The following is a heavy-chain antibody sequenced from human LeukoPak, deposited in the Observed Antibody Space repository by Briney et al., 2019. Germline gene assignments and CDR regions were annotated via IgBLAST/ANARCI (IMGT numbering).Heavy chain of an antibody. J-gene: IGHJ4*02. CDR1: GFTFSSYS. D-gene: IGHD3-10*01. CDR2: ISSSSSYI. Sequence: LGGSLRLSCAASGFTFSSYSMNWVRQAPGKGLEWVSSISSSSSYIYYADSVKGRFTISRDNAKNSLYLQMNSLRAEDTAVYYCARDTAMVRGVIDYWGQGTLVTVSS. CDR3: ARDTAMVRGVIDY. V-gene: IGHV3-21*01.